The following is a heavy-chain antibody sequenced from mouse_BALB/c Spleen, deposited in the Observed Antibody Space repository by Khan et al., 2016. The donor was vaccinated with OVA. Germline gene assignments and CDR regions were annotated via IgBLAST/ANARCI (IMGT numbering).Heavy chain of an antibody. CDR1: GYTFTDYV. V-gene: IGHV1-81*01. CDR3: ARARYFGV. J-gene: IGHJ1*01. Sequence: QVRLQQSGPELVKPGASVKMSCKASGYTFTDYVITWVRQRTGQGLEWIGEIYPGSGNSYYNEKFKDKATLTADKSSNTAYMRLSSLTSEDSAVYFCARARYFGVWGAGTTVTVSS. CDR2: IYPGSGNS.